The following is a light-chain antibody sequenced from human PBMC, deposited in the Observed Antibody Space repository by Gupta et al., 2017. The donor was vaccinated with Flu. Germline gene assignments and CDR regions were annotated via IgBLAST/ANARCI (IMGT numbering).Light chain of an antibody. CDR1: RATIGSYS. J-gene: IGLJ2*01. CDR3: AAWDDSLSGA. Sequence: QSVLTQPPSASGTPGHSVTISSAGRRATIGSYSVYRYQQFPARAPTLLIHNNNPRPSGVPDRFSGSKSETSASLAIGGLRPEDEDDYFCAAWDDSLSGAFGGGTRLTVL. V-gene: IGLV1-47*02. CDR2: NNN.